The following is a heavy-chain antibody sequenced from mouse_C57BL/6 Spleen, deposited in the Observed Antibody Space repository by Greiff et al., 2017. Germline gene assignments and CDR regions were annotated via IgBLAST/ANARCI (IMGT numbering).Heavy chain of an antibody. V-gene: IGHV1-55*01. CDR3: ARRGSNYGGFAY. CDR1: GYTFTSYW. J-gene: IGHJ3*01. Sequence: QVQLKQPGAELVKPGASVKMSCKASGYTFTSYWITWVKQRPGQGLEWIGDIYPGSGSTNYNEKFKSKATLTVDTSSSTAYMQLSSLTSEDSAVYYCARRGSNYGGFAYWGQGTLVTVSA. D-gene: IGHD2-5*01. CDR2: IYPGSGST.